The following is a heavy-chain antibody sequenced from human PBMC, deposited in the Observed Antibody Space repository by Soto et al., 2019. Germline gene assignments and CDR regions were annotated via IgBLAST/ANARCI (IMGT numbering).Heavy chain of an antibody. V-gene: IGHV3-7*05. Sequence: EVQLVESWGGLVQPGGSLRLSCAASGFTFSSYWMSWVRQAPGKGLEWVANIKQDGSEKYYVDSVKGRFTISRDNAKNSLYLQMNSLRAEDTAVYYCARGPRIAAAGLYYFDYWGQGTLVTVSS. J-gene: IGHJ4*02. CDR3: ARGPRIAAAGLYYFDY. CDR2: IKQDGSEK. CDR1: GFTFSSYW. D-gene: IGHD6-13*01.